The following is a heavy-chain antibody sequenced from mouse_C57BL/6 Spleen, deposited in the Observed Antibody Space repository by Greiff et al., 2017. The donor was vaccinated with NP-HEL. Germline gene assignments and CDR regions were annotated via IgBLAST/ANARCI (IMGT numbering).Heavy chain of an antibody. D-gene: IGHD2-4*01. CDR1: GFTFTDYY. V-gene: IGHV7-3*01. Sequence: EVKLMESGGGLVQPGGSLSLSCAASGFTFTDYYMSWVRQPPGKALEWLGFIRNKANGYTTEYSASVQGRFTISRDNSQIILYLQMNALRAEDSATYYCASYRGLRLYFGYWGQGTTLAVSS. CDR3: ASYRGLRLYFGY. J-gene: IGHJ2*01. CDR2: IRNKANGYTT.